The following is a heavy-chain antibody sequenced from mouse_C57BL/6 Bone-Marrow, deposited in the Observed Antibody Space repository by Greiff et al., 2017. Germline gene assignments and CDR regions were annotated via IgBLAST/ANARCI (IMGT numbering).Heavy chain of an antibody. CDR1: GFTFSSYG. J-gene: IGHJ2*01. D-gene: IGHD2-4*01. CDR2: ISSGGSYT. CDR3: ARHGGLRPLDY. V-gene: IGHV5-6*01. Sequence: EVHLVESGGDLVKPGGSLKLSCAASGFTFSSYGMSWVRQTPDKRLEWVATISSGGSYTYYPDSVQGRFTISRDNAKNTLYLQMSSLKSEDTAMYYCARHGGLRPLDYWGQGTTLTVSS.